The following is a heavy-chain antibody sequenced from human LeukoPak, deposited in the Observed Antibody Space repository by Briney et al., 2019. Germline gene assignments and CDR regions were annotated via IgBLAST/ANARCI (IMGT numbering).Heavy chain of an antibody. CDR3: AKDLAARPYFDY. D-gene: IGHD6-6*01. V-gene: IGHV3-23*01. Sequence: VGSLRLTCAASGFTFSSYAMSWVRQAPGKGLEWVSAISGSGGSTYYADSVKGRFTISRDNSKNTLYLQMNSLRAEDTAVYYCAKDLAARPYFDYWGQGTLVTVSS. CDR2: ISGSGGST. J-gene: IGHJ4*02. CDR1: GFTFSSYA.